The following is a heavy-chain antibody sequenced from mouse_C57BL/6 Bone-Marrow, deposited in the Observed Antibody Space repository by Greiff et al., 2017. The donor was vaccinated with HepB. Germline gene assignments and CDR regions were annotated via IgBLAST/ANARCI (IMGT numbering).Heavy chain of an antibody. CDR3: ARGVVAPRYFDY. CDR1: GFTFSSYG. Sequence: EVNVVESGGDLVKPGGSLKLSCAASGFTFSSYGMSWVRQTPDKRLEWVATISSGGSYTYYPDSVKGRFTISRDNAKNTLYLQMSSLKSEDTAMYYCARGVVAPRYFDYWGQGTTLTVSS. V-gene: IGHV5-6*01. D-gene: IGHD1-1*01. CDR2: ISSGGSYT. J-gene: IGHJ2*01.